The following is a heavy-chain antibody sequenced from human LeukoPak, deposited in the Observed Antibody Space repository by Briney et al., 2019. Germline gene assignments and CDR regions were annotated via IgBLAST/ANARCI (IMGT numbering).Heavy chain of an antibody. Sequence: GESLRLSCAASGFIVSSKYMSWVRQAPGKGLEWVSIIFSGDSTYYADSVKGRFTISRDNSKNTVYLQMNSLRAEDTAVYYCARVGAVAAADCWGQGTLVTVSS. CDR1: GFIVSSKY. CDR2: IFSGDST. D-gene: IGHD6-19*01. J-gene: IGHJ4*02. V-gene: IGHV3-66*01. CDR3: ARVGAVAAADC.